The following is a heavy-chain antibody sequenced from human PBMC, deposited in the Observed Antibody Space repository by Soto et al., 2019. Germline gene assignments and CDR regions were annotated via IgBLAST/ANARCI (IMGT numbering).Heavy chain of an antibody. D-gene: IGHD6-25*01. V-gene: IGHV3-9*01. CDR1: GFTFDGYA. CDR2: ISWNSGSI. Sequence: GGSLRLSCAASGFTFDGYAMHWVRQAPGKGLEWVSGISWNSGSIGYADSVKGRFTISRDNAKNSLYLQMNSLRAEDTALYYCAKDIIPVGVPLGGIAAFDAFDIWGQGTMVTVSS. CDR3: AKDIIPVGVPLGGIAAFDAFDI. J-gene: IGHJ3*02.